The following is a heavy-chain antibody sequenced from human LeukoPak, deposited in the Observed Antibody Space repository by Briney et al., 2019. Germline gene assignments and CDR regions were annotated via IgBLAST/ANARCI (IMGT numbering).Heavy chain of an antibody. J-gene: IGHJ4*02. CDR2: ISGDGGSS. V-gene: IGHV3-43*02. CDR3: ARESESSGSYDY. CDR1: GFIFHDYA. D-gene: IGHD3-22*01. Sequence: PGGSLRLSCAAPGFIFHDYAIHWVRHAPGKGLEWVSLISGDGGSSFYADSVKGRFTISRDNSKNSLYLQMNSLRSDDTALYYCARESESSGSYDYWGQGTLVTVSS.